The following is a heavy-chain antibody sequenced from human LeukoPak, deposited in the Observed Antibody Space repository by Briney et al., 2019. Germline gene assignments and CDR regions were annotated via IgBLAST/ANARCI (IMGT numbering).Heavy chain of an antibody. CDR2: IIPIFGTA. CDR1: GGTFSSYA. J-gene: IGHJ4*02. D-gene: IGHD3-10*01. CDR3: ARDLSEYGWFGELYY. V-gene: IGHV1-69*13. Sequence: ASVKVSCKASGGTFSSYAISWVRQAPGQGIEWMGGIIPIFGTANYAQKFQGRVTITADESTSTAYMELNSLRAEDTAVYYCARDLSEYGWFGELYYWGQGTLVTVSS.